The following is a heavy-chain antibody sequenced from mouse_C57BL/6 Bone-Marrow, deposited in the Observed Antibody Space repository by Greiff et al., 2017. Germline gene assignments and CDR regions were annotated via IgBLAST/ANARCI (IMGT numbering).Heavy chain of an antibody. CDR3: ARLLLRAMDY. J-gene: IGHJ4*01. CDR1: GFTFSSYA. D-gene: IGHD1-1*01. Sequence: DVHLVESGGGLVKPGGSLKLSCAASGFTFSSYAMSWVRQTPEKRLEWVATISDGGSYTYYPDNVKGRFTISRDNAKNNLYLQMSHLKSEDTAMYYCARLLLRAMDYWGQGTSVTVSS. CDR2: ISDGGSYT. V-gene: IGHV5-4*01.